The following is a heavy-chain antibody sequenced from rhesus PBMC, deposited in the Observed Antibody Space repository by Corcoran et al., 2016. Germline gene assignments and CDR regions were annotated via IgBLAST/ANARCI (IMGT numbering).Heavy chain of an antibody. J-gene: IGHJ4*01. CDR3: ARGISGD. D-gene: IGHD5-42*01. V-gene: IGHV3-116*01. Sequence: EVQLVETGGGLVQPGGSLRVSCAASGFTFSEYYMQGVRQAPGKGQEWVGFIRNKANGGTEEYAASVKGRFTISREDSKSIASLQMNSLKTEDTAVYYCARGISGDWGQGVLVTVSS. CDR2: IRNKANGGTE. CDR1: GFTFSEYY.